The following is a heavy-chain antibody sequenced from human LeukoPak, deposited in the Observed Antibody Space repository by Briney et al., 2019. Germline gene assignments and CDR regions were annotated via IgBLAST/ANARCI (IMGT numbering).Heavy chain of an antibody. J-gene: IGHJ4*02. CDR3: ARDQAGGYCSSTSCYSPFDY. Sequence: GGSLRLSCAASGFTFSSYAMHWGRQAPGKGLEYVSSIISNGGSTYYANSVKGRFTISRDNSKNTLYLQMGSLRAEDMAVYYCARDQAGGYCSSTSCYSPFDYWGQGTLVTVSS. V-gene: IGHV3-64*01. CDR1: GFTFSSYA. CDR2: IISNGGST. D-gene: IGHD2-2*01.